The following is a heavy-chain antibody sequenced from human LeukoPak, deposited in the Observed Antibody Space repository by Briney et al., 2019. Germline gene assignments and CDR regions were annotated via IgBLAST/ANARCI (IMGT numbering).Heavy chain of an antibody. V-gene: IGHV4-34*01. CDR1: GGSFSGYY. Sequence: PSETLSLTCAVYGGSFSGYYWSWIRQPPGKGLEWIGEINYSGSTNYNPSLKSRVTISVDTSKNQFSLKLSSVTAADTAVYYCARVVKRLVPFDYWGQGTLVTVSS. CDR2: INYSGST. J-gene: IGHJ4*02. D-gene: IGHD2-8*02. CDR3: ARVVKRLVPFDY.